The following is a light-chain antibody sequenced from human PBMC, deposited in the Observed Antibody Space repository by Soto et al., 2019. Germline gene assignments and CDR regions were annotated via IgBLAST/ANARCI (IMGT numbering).Light chain of an antibody. CDR2: GAS. V-gene: IGKV3-20*01. J-gene: IGKJ5*01. CDR1: QSVSSSY. Sequence: EIVLTQSPGTLSLSPGERSTLSCRASQSVSSSYLAWYQQKPGQAPRLLIYGASSRATGIPARFSGSGSGTEFNLTIRSLQSEDYAVYYCQQYNVWPPITFGQGTRREIK. CDR3: QQYNVWPPIT.